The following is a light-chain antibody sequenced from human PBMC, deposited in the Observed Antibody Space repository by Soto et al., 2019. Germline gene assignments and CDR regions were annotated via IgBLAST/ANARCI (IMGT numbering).Light chain of an antibody. Sequence: EIVLTQSPATLSLSPGERATLSCRASQSVSSYLAWYQQKPGQAPRLLIYDASNRATGIPARFSGSGSGTNFTLTISSLEPEDFAVYYCQQRSNWPSFGQGTRLANK. V-gene: IGKV3-11*01. CDR2: DAS. CDR3: QQRSNWPS. CDR1: QSVSSY. J-gene: IGKJ5*01.